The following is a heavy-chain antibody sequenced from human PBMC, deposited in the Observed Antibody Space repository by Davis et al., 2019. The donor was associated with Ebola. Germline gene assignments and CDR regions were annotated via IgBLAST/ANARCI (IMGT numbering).Heavy chain of an antibody. D-gene: IGHD3-10*01. CDR3: ARADYGSGSSYGMDV. V-gene: IGHV3-48*02. Sequence: ESLKIPCAASGFTFSSYSMNWVRQAPGKGLEWVSYISSSSNTIYYADSVKGRFTISRDNAKNSLYLQMNSLRDEDTAMYYCARADYGSGSSYGMDVWGKGTTVTVSS. CDR2: ISSSSNTI. J-gene: IGHJ6*04. CDR1: GFTFSSYS.